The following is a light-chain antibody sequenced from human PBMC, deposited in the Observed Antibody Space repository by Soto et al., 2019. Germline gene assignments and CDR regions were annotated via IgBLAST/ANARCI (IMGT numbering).Light chain of an antibody. Sequence: QSALTQPPSVSGAPGQTVTISCTGSTSNIGAHYDVHWYQHLPGTAPKLLIYGGNNRPSGVPDRFSGSRSGPSASLDITGLQGEDEAAYFCQSYDMSRNNYVFGTGTKVTVL. J-gene: IGLJ1*01. CDR2: GGN. CDR3: QSYDMSRNNYV. CDR1: TSNIGAHYD. V-gene: IGLV1-40*01.